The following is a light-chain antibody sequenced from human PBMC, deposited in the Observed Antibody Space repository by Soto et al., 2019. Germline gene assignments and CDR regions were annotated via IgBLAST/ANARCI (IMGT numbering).Light chain of an antibody. V-gene: IGKV3-11*01. CDR3: QQRDSNWPPVIT. CDR2: DES. CDR1: QSVTNY. J-gene: IGKJ5*01. Sequence: IFLTQSPATLSLSRWEIATLSCRASQSVTNYLAWYQQKPGQAPRLLIYDESNRATGIPARFSGSGSGTDFTLTISSLEPEDFAVYYCQQRDSNWPPVITFGQGTRLEIK.